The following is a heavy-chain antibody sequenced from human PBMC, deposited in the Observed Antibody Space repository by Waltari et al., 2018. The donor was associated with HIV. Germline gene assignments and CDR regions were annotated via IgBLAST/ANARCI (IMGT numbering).Heavy chain of an antibody. D-gene: IGHD4-17*01. J-gene: IGHJ4*02. CDR2: MNPKTGNT. CDR1: GSPFSDND. Sequence: QVQLVQSGTAVREPGASLKVSCKASGSPFSDNDITWVRKDPGQGLEWMGWMNPKTGNTGFAQTLQGRVILTRDASMNTAYMELNNLTSGDTAVYYCARQGAGDYGDYLFDYWGQGTLLTVSS. CDR3: ARQGAGDYGDYLFDY. V-gene: IGHV1-8*02.